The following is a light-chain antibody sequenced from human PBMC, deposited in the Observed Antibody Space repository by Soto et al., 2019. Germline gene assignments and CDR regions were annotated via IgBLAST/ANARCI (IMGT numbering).Light chain of an antibody. CDR1: QSVTTW. Sequence: DIPMTQSPSTLSASVGDRVTITCRASQSVTTWLAWYQQKPGKAPKLLIYDASTLESGVPSRFSGSGSGTEFTLTINGLQPDDFATYYCHQYNSYSFTFGQGTKLEIK. CDR2: DAS. V-gene: IGKV1-5*01. CDR3: HQYNSYSFT. J-gene: IGKJ2*01.